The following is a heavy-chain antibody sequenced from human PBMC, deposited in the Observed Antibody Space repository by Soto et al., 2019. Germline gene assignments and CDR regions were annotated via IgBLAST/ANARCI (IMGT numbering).Heavy chain of an antibody. D-gene: IGHD1-26*01. CDR1: GYSFTRYY. CDR2: ISAYNGNT. Sequence: QVQLVQSGAEVQKPGASVKVSCKASGYSFTRYYINWVRQAPGQGLEWMGWISAYNGNTHYEEKLQGRVTLTTDTSTSTAYMELRSLRSDDTAVYFCARGGQWDFLSDYWGQGTLVTVSS. J-gene: IGHJ4*02. CDR3: ARGGQWDFLSDY. V-gene: IGHV1-18*01.